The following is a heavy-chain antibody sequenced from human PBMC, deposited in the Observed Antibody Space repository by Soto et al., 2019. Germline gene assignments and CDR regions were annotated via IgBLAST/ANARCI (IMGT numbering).Heavy chain of an antibody. CDR3: AISRRSYYYYLMDF. Sequence: SQTSSDRRAGSGGTSSGYYWIWFRQPPGKGMEWIGEINHSGSTNYNPSLKSRVTISVDTSKNQFSLKLSSVTAADTAVYYCAISRRSYYYYLMDFSTQGPSV. V-gene: IGHV4-34*08. CDR1: GGTSSGYY. J-gene: IGHJ6*02. CDR2: INHSGST.